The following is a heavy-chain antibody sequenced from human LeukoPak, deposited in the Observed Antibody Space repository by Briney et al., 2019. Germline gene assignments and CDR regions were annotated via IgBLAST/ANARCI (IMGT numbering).Heavy chain of an antibody. D-gene: IGHD1-7*01. CDR2: ITGSSDYI. CDR3: ARGTNYGDY. Sequence: GGSLRLSCAASGFTFSTYAVNWVRQAPGKGLEWVSSITGSSDYIYYADSVKGRFTVSRDNAKNSLFLHMSSLRAEDTAVYYCARGTNYGDYWGQGTLVTVSS. CDR1: GFTFSTYA. J-gene: IGHJ4*02. V-gene: IGHV3-21*01.